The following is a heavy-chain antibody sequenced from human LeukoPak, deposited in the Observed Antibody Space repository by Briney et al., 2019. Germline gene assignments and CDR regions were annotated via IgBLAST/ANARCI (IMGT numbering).Heavy chain of an antibody. CDR2: IIPIFGTA. D-gene: IGHD1-26*01. CDR1: GGTFSSYA. J-gene: IGHJ4*02. Sequence: GASVNVSCKASGGTFSSYAISWVRQAPGQGLEWMGGIIPIFGTANYAQKFQGRVTITADESTSTAYMELSSLRSEDTAVYYCARDVEVGATGYFDYWGQGTLDTVSS. CDR3: ARDVEVGATGYFDY. V-gene: IGHV1-69*13.